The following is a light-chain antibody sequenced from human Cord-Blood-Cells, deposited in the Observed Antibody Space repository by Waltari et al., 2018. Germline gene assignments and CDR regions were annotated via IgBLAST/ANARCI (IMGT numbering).Light chain of an antibody. CDR1: QSVSSY. CDR3: QQRSNWLT. J-gene: IGKJ4*01. CDR2: DAS. V-gene: IGKV3-11*01. Sequence: EIVLTQSPATLPLSPGQRATLSCRASQSVSSYLAWYQQKPGPAPRLLIFDASNRATGIPARLSGSGSGTDFTLTISSLEPEDFAVYYCQQRSNWLTFGGGTKVEIK.